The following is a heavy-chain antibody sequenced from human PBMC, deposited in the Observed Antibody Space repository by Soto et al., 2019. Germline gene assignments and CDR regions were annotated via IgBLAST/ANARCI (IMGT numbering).Heavy chain of an antibody. J-gene: IGHJ4*02. V-gene: IGHV4-34*01. Sequence: QVQLQQWGAGLLKPSETLCLTCAVCGGSFSGYYWSWIRQPPGKGLEWIGEINHSGSTNYNPSLKSRVTISVDTSKNQFSLKLSSVTAADTAVYYCARAPLLYGSGSYDYWGQVTLVTVSS. CDR2: INHSGST. D-gene: IGHD3-10*01. CDR3: ARAPLLYGSGSYDY. CDR1: GGSFSGYY.